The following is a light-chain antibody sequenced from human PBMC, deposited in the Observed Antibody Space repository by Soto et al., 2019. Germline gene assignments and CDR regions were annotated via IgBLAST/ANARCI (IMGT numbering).Light chain of an antibody. CDR1: ESIARH. CDR3: QQSYSTLSIT. CDR2: AAL. V-gene: IGKV1-39*01. J-gene: IGKJ5*01. Sequence: DIQMTQSPSSLSASVGDRVTITCRASESIARHLNWYQQKPGKAPKLLIYAALSLQNGVPSRFRGGGSGTDFTLTISNLQPEDFVTYYCQQSYSTLSITFGQGTRLEIK.